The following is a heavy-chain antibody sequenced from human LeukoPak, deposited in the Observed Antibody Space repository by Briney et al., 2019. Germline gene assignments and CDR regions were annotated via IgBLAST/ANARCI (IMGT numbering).Heavy chain of an antibody. J-gene: IGHJ4*02. CDR3: ARGGYYFDY. CDR1: GFTFSDYY. Sequence: GSLRLSCAASGFTFSDYYMSWIRQAPGKGLEWIGEIYHGGSTNYNPSLKSRVTISVDKSKNQFSLRLTSVTAADTALYYCARGGYYFDYWGQGTLVTVSS. V-gene: IGHV4-34*01. CDR2: IYHGGST.